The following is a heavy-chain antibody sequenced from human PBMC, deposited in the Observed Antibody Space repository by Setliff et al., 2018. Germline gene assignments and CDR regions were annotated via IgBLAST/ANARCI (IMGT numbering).Heavy chain of an antibody. V-gene: IGHV1-18*01. CDR2: NSA. CDR1: GYTFTNFG. D-gene: IGHD2-2*01. Sequence: ASVKVSCKTSGYTFTNFGINWVRQAPGQGLEGMGWNSAYAQKFQGRVTMTTDTPTGTADMELRNLRSDDTAVYYCTRDPNIVVVIFGLFDFWGQGALVTVSS. CDR3: TRDPNIVVVIFGLFDF. J-gene: IGHJ4*02.